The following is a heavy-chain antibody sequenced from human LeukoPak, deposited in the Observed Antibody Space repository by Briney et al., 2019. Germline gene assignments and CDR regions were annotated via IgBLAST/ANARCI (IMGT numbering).Heavy chain of an antibody. D-gene: IGHD4-11*01. V-gene: IGHV3-48*01. J-gene: IGHJ4*02. Sequence: PGGSLRLSCAASGFTFSSYSMNWVRQAPGKELEWVSYISSSSSTIYYADSVKGRFTISRDNAKNSLYLQMNSLRAEDTAVFYCARDLLTTTWYYFDYWGQGTLVTVSS. CDR1: GFTFSSYS. CDR2: ISSSSSTI. CDR3: ARDLLTTTWYYFDY.